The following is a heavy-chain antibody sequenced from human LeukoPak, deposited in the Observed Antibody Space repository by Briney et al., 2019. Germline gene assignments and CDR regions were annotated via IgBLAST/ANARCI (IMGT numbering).Heavy chain of an antibody. V-gene: IGHV3-30*04. J-gene: IGHJ4*02. D-gene: IGHD3-22*01. CDR1: GFVFSTYA. CDR2: ISYDGRNK. CDR3: ARDVSHYDRSGYSLDY. Sequence: GRSPRLSCAASGFVFSTYAIHWVRQAPGKGLEWVAVISYDGRNKYYADSVKGRFSISRDNSKNTLSLQMNSLRPEDTALYYCARDVSHYDRSGYSLDYWGQGTLVTVSS.